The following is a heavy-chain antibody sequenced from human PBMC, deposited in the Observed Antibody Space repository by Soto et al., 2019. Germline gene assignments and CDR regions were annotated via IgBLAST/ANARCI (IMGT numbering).Heavy chain of an antibody. CDR3: ARDIRGYSRAFDF. D-gene: IGHD5-18*01. J-gene: IGHJ4*02. CDR1: GDSVSSDNYY. Sequence: QVQLQESGPGLVKPSETLSLTCTVSGDSVSSDNYYWTWIRQPPGKGLEWIGYVYSSGSTYYNPSLKSRVTISVDTSSNQFSLKLTSVTAADTAMYFCARDIRGYSRAFDFWGQGTLVTVSS. CDR2: VYSSGST. V-gene: IGHV4-61*01.